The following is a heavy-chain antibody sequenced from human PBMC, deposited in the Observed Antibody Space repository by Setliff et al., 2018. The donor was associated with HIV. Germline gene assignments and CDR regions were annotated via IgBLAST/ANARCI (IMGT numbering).Heavy chain of an antibody. CDR2: MNPNSGNT. J-gene: IGHJ5*02. D-gene: IGHD3-10*01. Sequence: ASVKVSCKASGYTFTNYDIHWVRQATGQGLEWMGWMNPNSGNTGYAQKFQGRVTMTRNTSISTAYMELSSLRSEDTAVYYCARGPRDYPKGWFDPWGQGTRVTVSS. CDR3: ARGPRDYPKGWFDP. CDR1: GYTFTNYD. V-gene: IGHV1-8*02.